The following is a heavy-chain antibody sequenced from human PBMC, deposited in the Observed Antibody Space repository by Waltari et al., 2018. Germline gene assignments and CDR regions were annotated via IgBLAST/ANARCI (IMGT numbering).Heavy chain of an antibody. Sequence: QVQLVQSGAEVKKPGASVKVSCKASGYTFTSYGISWVRQAPGQGLEWMGWISAYNGNTNYAQNLQGRVTMTTDTSTSKAYMELRSLRSDDTAVYYCARLKPKYYDSSGYYYWGQGTLVTVSS. CDR3: ARLKPKYYDSSGYYY. V-gene: IGHV1-18*01. J-gene: IGHJ4*02. CDR1: GYTFTSYG. D-gene: IGHD3-22*01. CDR2: ISAYNGNT.